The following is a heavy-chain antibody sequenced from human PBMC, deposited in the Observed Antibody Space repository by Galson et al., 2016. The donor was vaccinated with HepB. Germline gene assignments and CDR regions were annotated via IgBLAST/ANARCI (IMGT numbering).Heavy chain of an antibody. J-gene: IGHJ6*02. D-gene: IGHD2/OR15-2a*01. Sequence: SETLSLTCVVSDGSLTSYYWSWIRQPPGKGLEWIGEINHSGSTKYQPSLKSRVTISVDTSKSEVSLKVSSVTAADSAVYYCARSTTYYGMDVWGQGTTVTVSS. CDR3: ARSTTYYGMDV. CDR2: INHSGST. V-gene: IGHV4-34*01. CDR1: DGSLTSYY.